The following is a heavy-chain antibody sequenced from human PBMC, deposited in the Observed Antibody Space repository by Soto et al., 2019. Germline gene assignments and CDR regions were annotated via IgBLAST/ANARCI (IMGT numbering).Heavy chain of an antibody. Sequence: QVQLVQSGAEVKKLGSSVKVSCKASGGTFSSYAISWVRQAPGQGLEWMGGIIPIFGTANYAQKFQGRVTITADKSTSTAYMELSSLRSEDTAVYYCARRLGAVTPGFYAFDIWGQGTMVTVSS. CDR3: ARRLGAVTPGFYAFDI. D-gene: IGHD3-22*01. J-gene: IGHJ3*02. CDR1: GGTFSSYA. V-gene: IGHV1-69*06. CDR2: IIPIFGTA.